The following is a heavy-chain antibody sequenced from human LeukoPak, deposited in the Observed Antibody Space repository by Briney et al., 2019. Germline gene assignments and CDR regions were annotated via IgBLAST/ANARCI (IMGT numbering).Heavy chain of an antibody. CDR3: ARGGYCSGGSCPRAY. CDR2: IIPIFGIA. Sequence: ASVKVSCKASGGTFSSYAISWVRQAPGQGLEWMGRIIPIFGIANYAQKFQGRVTITADKSTSTAYMELSSLRSEDTVVYYCARGGYCSGGSCPRAYWGQGTLVTVSS. D-gene: IGHD2-15*01. CDR1: GGTFSSYA. J-gene: IGHJ4*02. V-gene: IGHV1-69*04.